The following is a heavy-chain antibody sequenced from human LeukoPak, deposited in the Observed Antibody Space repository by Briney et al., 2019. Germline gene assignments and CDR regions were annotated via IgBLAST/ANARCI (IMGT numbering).Heavy chain of an antibody. CDR2: ISYDGSNK. CDR1: GFTFSSYA. D-gene: IGHD5-18*01. CDR3: ARDHGTAMAGASWFDP. J-gene: IGHJ5*02. Sequence: GGSLRLSCAASGFTFSSYATHWVRQAPGKGLEWVAVISYDGSNKYYADSVKGRFTISRDNSKNTLYLQMNSLRAEDTAVYYCARDHGTAMAGASWFDPWGQGTLVTVSS. V-gene: IGHV3-30-3*01.